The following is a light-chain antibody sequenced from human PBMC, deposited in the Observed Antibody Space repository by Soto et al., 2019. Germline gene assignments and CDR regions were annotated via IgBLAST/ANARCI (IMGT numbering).Light chain of an antibody. CDR1: QSVSNRY. V-gene: IGKV3-20*01. CDR3: QQYDKSPRT. CDR2: SVS. Sequence: EVVLTQSPGTLSLSPGERGTLSCRASQSVSNRYLSWYQQKPGQAPRLLIYSVSMRATGIPDRFSGSGSDTDFTLTISRLEPEDFAVYYCQQYDKSPRTFGQGTKVDI. J-gene: IGKJ1*01.